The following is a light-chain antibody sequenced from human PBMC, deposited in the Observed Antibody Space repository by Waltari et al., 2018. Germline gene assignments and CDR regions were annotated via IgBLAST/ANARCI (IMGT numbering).Light chain of an antibody. J-gene: IGKJ1*01. CDR2: AAS. CDR1: QGISTY. Sequence: LSASAGDRVTITCRASQGISTYLNWYQQKPGKAPKRLIYAASSLESGVPSRFSGSGSGTDFTLTISSLQPEDFATYYCLQYNSNPWTFGQGTKVEIK. V-gene: IGKV1-13*02. CDR3: LQYNSNPWT.